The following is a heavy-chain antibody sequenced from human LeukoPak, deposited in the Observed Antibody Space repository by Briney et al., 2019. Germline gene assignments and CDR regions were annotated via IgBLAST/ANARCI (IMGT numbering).Heavy chain of an antibody. D-gene: IGHD2-21*02. J-gene: IGHJ4*02. V-gene: IGHV3-23*01. CDR2: ISGSGGST. CDR3: ATSTHPVLLAYCGGDCYSDY. Sequence: QPGRSLRLSCAASGFTFSSYAMSWVRQAPGKGLEWVSAISGSGGSTYYADSVKGRFTISRDNSKNTLYLQMNSLRAEDTAVYYCATSTHPVLLAYCGGDCYSDYWGQGTLVTVSS. CDR1: GFTFSSYA.